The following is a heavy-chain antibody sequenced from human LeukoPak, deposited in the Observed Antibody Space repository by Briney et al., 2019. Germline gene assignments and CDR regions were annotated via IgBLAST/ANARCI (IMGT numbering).Heavy chain of an antibody. Sequence: SGPTLVKPTQTLTLTCTFSGFSLTTSRVGGGWIRQPPGKALEWLAVIYWNDEKRYSPSLKSRLTITKDTSKNQVVLTMTNMEPVDTATYSCAHSAVITTVTTLLTPFDYWGQGTLVTVSS. V-gene: IGHV2-5*01. J-gene: IGHJ4*02. CDR2: IYWNDEK. CDR3: AHSAVITTVTTLLTPFDY. D-gene: IGHD4-17*01. CDR1: GFSLTTSRVG.